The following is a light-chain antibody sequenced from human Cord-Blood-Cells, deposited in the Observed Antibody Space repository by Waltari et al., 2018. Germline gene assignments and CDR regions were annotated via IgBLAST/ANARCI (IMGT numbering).Light chain of an antibody. V-gene: IGLV1-40*01. J-gene: IGLJ3*02. Sequence: QSVLTQPPSVSGAPGQRVTISCTGSRSNIGAGYAVHWYQQLPGTAPKLLIYGNSNRPSGVPDRFSGSKSGTSASLAITGLQAEDEADYYGQSYDSSLSGWVFGGGTKLTVL. CDR1: RSNIGAGYA. CDR2: GNS. CDR3: QSYDSSLSGWV.